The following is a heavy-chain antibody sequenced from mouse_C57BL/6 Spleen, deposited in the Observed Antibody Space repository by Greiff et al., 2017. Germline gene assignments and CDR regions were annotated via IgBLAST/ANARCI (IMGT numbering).Heavy chain of an antibody. J-gene: IGHJ3*01. CDR1: GFNIKDDY. CDR2: IDPEDGDT. CDR3: TTLEYGQAWFAY. V-gene: IGHV14-4*01. Sequence: EVQLQQSGAELVRPGASVKLSCTASGFNIKDDYMHWVKQRPEQGLEWIGWIDPEDGDTEYASKFQGKATITADTSSNTTYLQLSSLTSEDTAVYYCTTLEYGQAWFAYWGQGTLVTVSA. D-gene: IGHD1-2*01.